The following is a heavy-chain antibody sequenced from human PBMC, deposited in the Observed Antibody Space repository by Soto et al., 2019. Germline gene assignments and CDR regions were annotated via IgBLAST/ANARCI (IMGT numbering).Heavy chain of an antibody. CDR1: GYSFTDYH. CDR2: INPKSGGT. CDR3: ARGHSTDCSNWVCAFFSNDDTYC. J-gene: IGHJ6*02. Sequence: SSVKVSCKASGYSFTDYHIHWVRQAPGQGLEWLGRINPKSGGTSTAQKFQGWVTMTTDTSISTASMELTRLTSDDTAIYYCARGHSTDCSNWVCAFFSNDDTYCWGHGTKVTVSS. D-gene: IGHD7-27*01. V-gene: IGHV1-2*04.